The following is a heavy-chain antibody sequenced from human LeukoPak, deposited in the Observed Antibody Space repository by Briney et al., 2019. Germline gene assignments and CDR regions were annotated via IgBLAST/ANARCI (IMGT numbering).Heavy chain of an antibody. CDR1: DGSISSYY. J-gene: IGHJ4*02. Sequence: SETLSLTCTVSDGSISSYYCAWIRQPPGKGLGWIGYIYYSGSTNYNLSLKSRVTISVDTSKNQFSLKLSSVTAADTAVYYCARERSGSYPPYYFEYWGQGALVTVSS. V-gene: IGHV4-59*01. CDR3: ARERSGSYPPYYFEY. D-gene: IGHD1-26*01. CDR2: IYYSGST.